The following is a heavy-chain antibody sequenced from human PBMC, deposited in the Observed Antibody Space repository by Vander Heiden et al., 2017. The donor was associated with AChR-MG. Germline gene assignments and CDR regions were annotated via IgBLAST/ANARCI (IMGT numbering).Heavy chain of an antibody. CDR1: GGSFSGYY. CDR3: ARASSIAARLFRRPSKDYFDY. J-gene: IGHJ4*02. D-gene: IGHD6-6*01. CDR2: INHSGST. V-gene: IGHV4-34*01. Sequence: QVQLQQWGAGLLTPSETLSLTCAFYGGSFSGYYWSWIRQPPGKGLEWIGEINHSGSTNYNPSLKSRVTISVDTSKNQFSLKLSSVTAADTAVYYCARASSIAARLFRRPSKDYFDYWGQGTLVTVSS.